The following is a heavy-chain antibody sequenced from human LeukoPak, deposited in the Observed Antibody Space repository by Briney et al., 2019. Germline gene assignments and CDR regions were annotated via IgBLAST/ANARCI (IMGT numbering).Heavy chain of an antibody. D-gene: IGHD2-21*01. CDR1: GVSFSDYY. V-gene: IGHV3-11*01. CDR2: ISSDGGAM. J-gene: IGHJ4*02. CDR3: AKDVRLYSDY. Sequence: GGSLRLSCAASGVSFSDYYMTWIRQAPGKGLEWVSSISSDGGAMYYADSVKGRFTISRDNARNSLYLQMNSLRAEDTAVYYCAKDVRLYSDYWGQGTLVTVSS.